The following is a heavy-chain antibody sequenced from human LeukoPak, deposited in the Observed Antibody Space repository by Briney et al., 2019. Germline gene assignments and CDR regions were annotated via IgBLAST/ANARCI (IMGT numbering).Heavy chain of an antibody. D-gene: IGHD3-22*01. V-gene: IGHV1-18*01. Sequence: ASVKVSCKASGYTFTSYGISWVRQAPGQGLEWMGWISAYNGNTNYAQKLQGRVTMTTDTSTSTAYMELRSLRSDDTAVYYCATMYYYDSSGYSPRAFDIWGQGTMVTVSS. CDR2: ISAYNGNT. CDR3: ATMYYYDSSGYSPRAFDI. J-gene: IGHJ3*02. CDR1: GYTFTSYG.